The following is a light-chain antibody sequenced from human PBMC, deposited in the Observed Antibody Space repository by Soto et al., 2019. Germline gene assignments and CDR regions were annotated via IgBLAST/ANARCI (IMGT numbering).Light chain of an antibody. J-gene: IGLJ7*01. CDR1: SSDVGTYNL. V-gene: IGLV2-14*02. Sequence: QSALTQPASVSGSPGQSITISCTGTSSDVGTYNLVSWYQHHPGKAPKVMVYEGTKRPSGVSNRFSGSIFGNKAALTITGAQADDESDYYCMLYMGSGIAVFGGGTQLTVL. CDR2: EGT. CDR3: MLYMGSGIAV.